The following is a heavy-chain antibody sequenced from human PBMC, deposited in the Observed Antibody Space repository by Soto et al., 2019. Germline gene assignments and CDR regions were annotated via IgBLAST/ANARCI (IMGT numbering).Heavy chain of an antibody. D-gene: IGHD3-22*01. CDR3: ARDRGSGYYYDYYYYGMDV. V-gene: IGHV1-69*02. CDR1: GGTFSSYT. CDR2: IIPILGIA. J-gene: IGHJ6*02. Sequence: SVKVSCKASGGTFSSYTISWVRQAPGQGLEWMGRIIPILGIANYAQKFQGRVTITADKSTSTAYMELSRLRSDDTAVYYCARDRGSGYYYDYYYYGMDVWGQGTTVTVSS.